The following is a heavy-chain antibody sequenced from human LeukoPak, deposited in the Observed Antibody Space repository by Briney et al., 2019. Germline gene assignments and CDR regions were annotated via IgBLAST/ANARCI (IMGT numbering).Heavy chain of an antibody. J-gene: IGHJ6*03. Sequence: PGGSLRLSCAASGFTFDDYAMHWVRQAPGKGLEWVSYISSSSSTIYYADSVKGRFTISRDNAKNSLYLQMNSLRAEDTAVYYCARDGRYDSSGYRYYYYYMDVWGKGTTVTVSS. CDR3: ARDGRYDSSGYRYYYYYMDV. CDR2: ISSSSSTI. V-gene: IGHV3-48*01. D-gene: IGHD3-22*01. CDR1: GFTFDDYA.